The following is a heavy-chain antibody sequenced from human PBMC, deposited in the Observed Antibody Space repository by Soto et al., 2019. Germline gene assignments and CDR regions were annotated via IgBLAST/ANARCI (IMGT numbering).Heavy chain of an antibody. Sequence: GSGPTLVNPTETLTLTCTVSGFSLSNARMGVSWIRQPPGKALEWLAHIFSNDEKSYSTSLKSRLTISKDTSKSQVVLTMTNMDPVDTATYYCARSQYSSSWNIPFDYRGQGTLVTVSS. CDR2: IFSNDEK. CDR1: GFSLSNARMG. V-gene: IGHV2-26*01. CDR3: ARSQYSSSWNIPFDY. D-gene: IGHD6-13*01. J-gene: IGHJ4*02.